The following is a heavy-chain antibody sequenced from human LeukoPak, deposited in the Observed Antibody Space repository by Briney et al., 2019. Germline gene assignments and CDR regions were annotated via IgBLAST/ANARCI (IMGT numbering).Heavy chain of an antibody. D-gene: IGHD3-3*01. CDR2: ISGSGGST. Sequence: GGSLRLSCAASGFTFSSYAMSWVRQAPGKGLEWVSAISGSGGSTYYADSVKGRFTISRDNSKNTLYLQMNSLRAEDTAVYYCAMGYHDFWSGYYSPYYFDYWGQGTLVTVSS. CDR1: GFTFSSYA. V-gene: IGHV3-23*01. CDR3: AMGYHDFWSGYYSPYYFDY. J-gene: IGHJ4*02.